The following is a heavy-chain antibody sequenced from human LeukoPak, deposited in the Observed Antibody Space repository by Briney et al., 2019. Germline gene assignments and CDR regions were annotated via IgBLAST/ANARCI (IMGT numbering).Heavy chain of an antibody. D-gene: IGHD6-6*01. J-gene: IGHJ5*02. CDR1: GGSFSGYY. CDR2: IYYSGST. Sequence: PSETLSLTCAVYGGSFSGYYWSWIRQPPGKGLEWIGYIYYSGSTNYNPSLKSRVTISVDTSKNQFSLKLSSVTAADTAVYYCARVVNRNWFDPWGQGTLVTVSS. CDR3: ARVVNRNWFDP. V-gene: IGHV4-59*01.